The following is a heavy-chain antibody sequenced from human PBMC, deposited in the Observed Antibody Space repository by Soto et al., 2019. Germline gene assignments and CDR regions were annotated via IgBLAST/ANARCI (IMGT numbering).Heavy chain of an antibody. D-gene: IGHD6-13*01. Sequence: SETLSLTCTVSGCSICSYYWSWIRQPPGKGLEWIGYIYYSGSTNYNPSLKSRVTISVDTSKNQFSLKLSSVTAADTAVYYCARLGAAANYYFDYWGQGTLVTVSS. CDR2: IYYSGST. J-gene: IGHJ4*02. CDR1: GCSICSYY. CDR3: ARLGAAANYYFDY. V-gene: IGHV4-59*08.